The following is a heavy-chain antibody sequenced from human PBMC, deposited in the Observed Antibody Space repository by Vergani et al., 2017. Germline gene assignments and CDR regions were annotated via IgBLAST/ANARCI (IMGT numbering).Heavy chain of an antibody. Sequence: EVQLVESGGGLVQPGGSLRLSCAASGFTVSSNYMSWVRQAPGKGLEWVSVIYSGGSTYYADSVKGRFTISRHNSKNTLYLQMNSLRAEDTAVYYCARDYDYGDYEVGFDYWGQGTLVTVSS. J-gene: IGHJ4*02. CDR1: GFTVSSNY. V-gene: IGHV3-53*04. CDR2: IYSGGST. D-gene: IGHD4-17*01. CDR3: ARDYDYGDYEVGFDY.